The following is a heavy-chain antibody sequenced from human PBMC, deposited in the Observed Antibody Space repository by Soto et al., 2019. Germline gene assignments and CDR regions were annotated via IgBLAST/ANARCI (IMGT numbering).Heavy chain of an antibody. D-gene: IGHD6-19*01. Sequence: QVQLVQPGAEVKKPGSSVKVSCKASGGTFSSYAISWVRQAPGQGLEWMGGIIPIFGTANYAQKFQGRVTVTTDESTCTAYMELSSLRSEDTAVYYCARERQRGSGGWYGIWGQGTMVTVSS. CDR2: IIPIFGTA. J-gene: IGHJ3*02. CDR1: GGTFSSYA. V-gene: IGHV1-69*05. CDR3: ARERQRGSGGWYGI.